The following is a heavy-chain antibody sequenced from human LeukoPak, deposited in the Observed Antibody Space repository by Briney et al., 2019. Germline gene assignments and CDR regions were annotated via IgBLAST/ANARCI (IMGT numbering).Heavy chain of an antibody. J-gene: IGHJ5*02. CDR2: IKQDGSEK. Sequence: PGGSLRLSCAASGFTFSDYYMSWVRQAPGKGLEWVANIKQDGSEKYYVDSVKGRLTISRDNAKNSLYLQMNSLRAEDTAVYYCARVGGSYWGWFDPWGQGTLVTVSS. CDR3: ARVGGSYWGWFDP. V-gene: IGHV3-7*01. CDR1: GFTFSDYY. D-gene: IGHD1-26*01.